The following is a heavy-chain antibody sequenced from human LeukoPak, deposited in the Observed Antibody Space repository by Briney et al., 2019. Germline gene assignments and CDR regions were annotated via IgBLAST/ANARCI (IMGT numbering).Heavy chain of an antibody. CDR1: GFTFSSYS. J-gene: IGHJ3*01. V-gene: IGHV3-48*04. D-gene: IGHD3-10*01. CDR3: ARDESRVRGVIRDAFEF. Sequence: GGSLRLSCAASGFTFSSYSMNWVRQAPGKGLEWVSYISSSSSTIYYADSVKGRYTISRDNAKNSLFLQMNSLRAEDTAMYYCARDESRVRGVIRDAFEFWGQGTMVIVSS. CDR2: ISSSSSTI.